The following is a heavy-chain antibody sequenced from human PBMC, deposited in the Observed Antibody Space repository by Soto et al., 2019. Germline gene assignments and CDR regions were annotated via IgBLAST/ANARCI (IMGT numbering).Heavy chain of an antibody. Sequence: GESLKISCQGSGYNFAKYWIGWVRLMPGKGLEWMGIIYPGDSDTRYSPSFQGQVTISADKSIRTAYLQWNSLKASDTAMYYCARHAPSSVRFNWLDLWGQGTPVNVSS. J-gene: IGHJ5*02. CDR3: ARHAPSSVRFNWLDL. CDR1: GYNFAKYW. V-gene: IGHV5-51*01. CDR2: IYPGDSDT. D-gene: IGHD3-10*02.